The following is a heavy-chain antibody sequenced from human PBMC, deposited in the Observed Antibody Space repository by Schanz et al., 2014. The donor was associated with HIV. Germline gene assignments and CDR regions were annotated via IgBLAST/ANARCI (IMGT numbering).Heavy chain of an antibody. CDR1: GFTFSTSS. D-gene: IGHD3-16*01. Sequence: DVQLVESGGGLVKPGGSLRLSCAASGFTFSTSSLNWVRQAPGKGLEWVSFISSTSAHIYYADSVKGRFTISRDNAKNTLFLQMNSLRAEDTAVYYCARALGRFRLYHLDYWGQGTLVTVSS. J-gene: IGHJ4*02. CDR3: ARALGRFRLYHLDY. CDR2: ISSTSAHI. V-gene: IGHV3-21*01.